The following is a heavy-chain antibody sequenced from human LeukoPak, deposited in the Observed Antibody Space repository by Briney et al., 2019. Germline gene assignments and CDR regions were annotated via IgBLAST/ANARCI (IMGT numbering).Heavy chain of an antibody. CDR2: IYTSGST. V-gene: IGHV4-4*07. CDR3: ARDLAASGTGLGY. D-gene: IGHD6-13*01. CDR1: GGSISSYY. J-gene: IGHJ4*02. Sequence: SETLSLTCTVSGGSISSYYWNWIRQPPGKGLEWIGRIYTSGSTNYNPSLKSRVTMSVDTSKNQFSLNLSSVTAADTAVYYCARDLAASGTGLGYWGQGTLVTVSS.